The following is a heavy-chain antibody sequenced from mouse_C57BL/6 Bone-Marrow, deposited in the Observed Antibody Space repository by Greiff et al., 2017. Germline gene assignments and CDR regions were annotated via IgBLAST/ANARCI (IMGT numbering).Heavy chain of an antibody. J-gene: IGHJ4*01. CDR2: IDPENGDT. CDR3: TTASSGPYYYAMDC. Sequence: VQLQQSGAELVRPGASVKLSCTASGFNIKDDYMHWVKQRPEQGLEWIGWIDPENGDTEYASKFQGKATITADTSSNTAYLQLSSLTSEDTAVYYCTTASSGPYYYAMDCWGQGTSVTVSS. V-gene: IGHV14-4*01. D-gene: IGHD3-2*02. CDR1: GFNIKDDY.